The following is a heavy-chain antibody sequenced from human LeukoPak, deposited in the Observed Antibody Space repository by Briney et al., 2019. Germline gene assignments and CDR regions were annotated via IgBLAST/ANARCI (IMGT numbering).Heavy chain of an antibody. CDR2: ISTSGTTI. J-gene: IGHJ5*02. Sequence: GGSLRLSCAASGFTFSDHYMSWIRQAPGKGLGWLSYISTSGTTIYYADSVKGRLTTSRDNAKNSLYLQMNSLRPEDTAVYYCVRGAGPLFDPWGQGTLVTVSS. CDR1: GFTFSDHY. V-gene: IGHV3-11*01. CDR3: VRGAGPLFDP.